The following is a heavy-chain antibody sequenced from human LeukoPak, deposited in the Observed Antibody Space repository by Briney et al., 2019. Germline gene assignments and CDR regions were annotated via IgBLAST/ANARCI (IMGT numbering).Heavy chain of an antibody. V-gene: IGHV1-69*04. CDR1: GGTFSSYA. Sequence: ASVKVSCKASGGTFSSYAISWVRQAPGQGLEWMGRIIPILGIANYAQKFQGRVTITADKSTSTAYMELSSLRSEDTAVCYCARKYYDSSGYPYYFDYWGQGTLVTVSS. CDR2: IIPILGIA. D-gene: IGHD3-22*01. J-gene: IGHJ4*02. CDR3: ARKYYDSSGYPYYFDY.